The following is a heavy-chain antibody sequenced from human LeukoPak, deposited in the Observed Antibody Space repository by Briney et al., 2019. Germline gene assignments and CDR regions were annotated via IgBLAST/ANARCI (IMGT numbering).Heavy chain of an antibody. CDR1: GYTFTGYY. CDR2: INPNSGGT. CDR3: ARVKSSALAGNFDY. V-gene: IGHV1-2*02. J-gene: IGHJ4*02. Sequence: ASVKVSCKASGYTFTGYYMHWVRQAPGQGLEWMGWINPNSGGTNYAQKFQGRVTMTRDTSISTAYMELSRLRSDDTAVYYCARVKSSALAGNFDYWGQGTLVTVSS. D-gene: IGHD6-19*01.